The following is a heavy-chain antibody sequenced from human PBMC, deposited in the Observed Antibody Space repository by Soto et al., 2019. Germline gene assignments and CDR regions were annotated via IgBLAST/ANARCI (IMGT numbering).Heavy chain of an antibody. CDR3: ARAPQYYDILTGYFPTRFDY. Sequence: GASVQVSCKASGYTFTSYGISWVRQAPGQGLEWMGWISAYNGNTNYAQKLQGRVTITTDTSTSTAYMELRSRRSDDTAVYYCARAPQYYDILTGYFPTRFDYWGQGTPVTVSS. CDR1: GYTFTSYG. V-gene: IGHV1-18*01. D-gene: IGHD3-9*01. J-gene: IGHJ4*02. CDR2: ISAYNGNT.